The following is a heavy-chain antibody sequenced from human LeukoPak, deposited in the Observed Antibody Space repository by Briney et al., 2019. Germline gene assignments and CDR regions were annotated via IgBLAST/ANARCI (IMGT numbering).Heavy chain of an antibody. J-gene: IGHJ4*02. V-gene: IGHV1-69*05. CDR3: ARDWGIAVAPFDY. CDR1: GGTFSSYA. CDR2: IIPVFGTA. Sequence: GASVKVSCKASGGTFSSYAISWVRQAPGQGLEWMGGIIPVFGTANYAQKFQGRVTITTDESTSTAYMELSSLRSEDTAVYYCARDWGIAVAPFDYWGQGTLVTVSS. D-gene: IGHD6-19*01.